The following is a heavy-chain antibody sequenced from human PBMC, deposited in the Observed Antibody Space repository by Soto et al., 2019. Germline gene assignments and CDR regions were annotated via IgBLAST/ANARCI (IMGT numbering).Heavy chain of an antibody. Sequence: ASVKVSCKASGYTLTSYAIHWVRQAPGQRLEWMGWINVGNDNTKYSQKLQGRVTITRDTSASTVYMELSSLRSEDTAVYYCVRCISGSCFDFWGQGTLVTVSS. CDR3: VRCISGSCFDF. CDR2: INVGNDNT. D-gene: IGHD2-15*01. V-gene: IGHV1-3*01. CDR1: GYTLTSYA. J-gene: IGHJ4*02.